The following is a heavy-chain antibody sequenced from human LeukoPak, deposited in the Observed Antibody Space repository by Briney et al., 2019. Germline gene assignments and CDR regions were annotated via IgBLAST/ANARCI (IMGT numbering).Heavy chain of an antibody. D-gene: IGHD3-9*01. CDR3: ARMSWEGNYFVSPDY. J-gene: IGHJ4*02. Sequence: ASVRVSCKTSGYSFTSYYINWVRQAPGQGLEWIGWVSPYNGATGYAQNFQGRVTMTTDTSTTTAYMDLRTLRSDDTAVYYCARMSWEGNYFVSPDYWGQGTLVIVSS. CDR2: VSPYNGAT. CDR1: GYSFTSYY. V-gene: IGHV1-18*01.